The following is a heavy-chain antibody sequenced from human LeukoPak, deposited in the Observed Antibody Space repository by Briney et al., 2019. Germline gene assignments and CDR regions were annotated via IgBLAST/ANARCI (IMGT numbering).Heavy chain of an antibody. CDR1: GGSISSYY. D-gene: IGHD5-24*01. J-gene: IGHJ4*02. Sequence: SETLSLTCTVSGGSISSYYWSWIRQPPGKGLEWIGRIYTSGSTNYNPSLKSRVTMSVDTSENQFSLKLSSVTAADTAVYYCARDSPRDGYNFDYWGQGTLVTVSS. CDR2: IYTSGST. CDR3: ARDSPRDGYNFDY. V-gene: IGHV4-4*07.